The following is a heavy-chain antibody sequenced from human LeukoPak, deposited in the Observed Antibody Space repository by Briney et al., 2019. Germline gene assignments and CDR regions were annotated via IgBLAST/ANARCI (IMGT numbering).Heavy chain of an antibody. J-gene: IGHJ4*02. CDR1: GGSISSYY. Sequence: SETLSLTCTVSGGSISSYYWSWIRQPPGKGLEWIGYIYYSGSTNYNPSLKSRVTISVDTSKNQFSLKLSSVTAADTAVYYCARDRSIHEGGSYPSYFGYWGQGTLVTVSS. CDR3: ARDRSIHEGGSYPSYFGY. V-gene: IGHV4-59*01. D-gene: IGHD1-26*01. CDR2: IYYSGST.